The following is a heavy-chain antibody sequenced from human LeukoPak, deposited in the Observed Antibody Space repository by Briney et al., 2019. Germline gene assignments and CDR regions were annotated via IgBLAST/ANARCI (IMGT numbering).Heavy chain of an antibody. V-gene: IGHV4-59*01. CDR3: ARRSTSGSYNWFDP. D-gene: IGHD3-10*01. Sequence: SETLSLTCTVSGGSISSYYWSWIRQPPGKGLEWIGYIYYSGSTNYNPSLKSRVTISVDTSKNQFSLKLSSVTAADTAVYYCARRSTSGSYNWFDPWGQGTLVTVSS. CDR2: IYYSGST. J-gene: IGHJ5*02. CDR1: GGSISSYY.